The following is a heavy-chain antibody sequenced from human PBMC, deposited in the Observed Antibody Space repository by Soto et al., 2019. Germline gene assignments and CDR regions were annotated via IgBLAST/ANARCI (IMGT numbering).Heavy chain of an antibody. CDR2: MYHSGST. J-gene: IGHJ4*02. CDR1: GGSISSGGYS. CDR3: ARHPGYYDVLTGYSTYYFDS. V-gene: IGHV4-30-2*01. D-gene: IGHD3-9*01. Sequence: PSETLSLTCAVSGGSISSGGYSWSWIRQPPGKGLEWIGYMYHSGSTNYNPSLKSRVTISVDTSKNQFSLRLSSVTAADTAVYYCARHPGYYDVLTGYSTYYFDSWGQGTLVTVSS.